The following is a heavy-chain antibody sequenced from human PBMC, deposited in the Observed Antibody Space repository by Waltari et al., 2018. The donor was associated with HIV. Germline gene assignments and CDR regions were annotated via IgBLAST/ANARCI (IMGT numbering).Heavy chain of an antibody. CDR3: ARKFCSLTDCYQIDY. V-gene: IGHV1-8*01. D-gene: IGHD2-2*01. Sequence: QVQLLQSGAEVKNPGASVKVSCKASGYTFSTYELNWVRQATGLGLEWMGWMNPKSGNTGYAQRFQDRVTMSRDTSTGTAYMELSSLRPEDTATYYCARKFCSLTDCYQIDYWGQGTQVTVSS. CDR1: GYTFSTYE. J-gene: IGHJ4*02. CDR2: MNPKSGNT.